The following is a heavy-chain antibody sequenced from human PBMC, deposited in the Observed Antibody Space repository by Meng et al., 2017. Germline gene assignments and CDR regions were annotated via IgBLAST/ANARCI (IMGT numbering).Heavy chain of an antibody. CDR3: ARVRDYYDGIGHKTNWFDP. J-gene: IGHJ5*02. Sequence: SETLSLTCTVSGGSISSGSYYWSWIRQPAGKGLEWIGRIYTSGSTNYNPSLKSRVTISVDTSKNQFSLKLSSVTAADTAVYYCARVRDYYDGIGHKTNWFDPWGQGTLVTVSS. CDR2: IYTSGST. V-gene: IGHV4-61*02. D-gene: IGHD3-22*01. CDR1: GGSISSGSYY.